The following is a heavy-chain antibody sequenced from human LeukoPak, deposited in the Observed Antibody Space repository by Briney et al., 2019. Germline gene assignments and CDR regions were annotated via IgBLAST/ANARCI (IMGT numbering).Heavy chain of an antibody. J-gene: IGHJ3*02. D-gene: IGHD3-16*01. CDR1: GDSISTYY. V-gene: IGHV4-59*01. CDR3: ARDLRFGQTRRGAFDI. Sequence: PSETLSLTCTVSGDSISTYYWSWIRQPPGKGLEWIGYIYYRVTSDYNPSLKSRVTISVDTSKNQFSLKLSSVTAADTAVYYCARDLRFGQTRRGAFDIWGQGTMVTVSS. CDR2: IYYRVTS.